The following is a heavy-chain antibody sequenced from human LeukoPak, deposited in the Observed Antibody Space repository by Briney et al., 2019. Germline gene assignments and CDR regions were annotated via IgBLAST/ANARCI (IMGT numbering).Heavy chain of an antibody. J-gene: IGHJ4*02. CDR3: ARPGIAAAGAVDY. CDR1: GFTFSDYY. D-gene: IGHD6-13*01. Sequence: GGSLRLSCTASGFTFSDYYMSWIRQAPGKGLEWVSYISCSGSTIYYADSVKGRFTISRDNAKNSLYLQMNSLRAEDTAVYYCARPGIAAAGAVDYWGQGTLVTVSS. CDR2: ISCSGSTI. V-gene: IGHV3-11*01.